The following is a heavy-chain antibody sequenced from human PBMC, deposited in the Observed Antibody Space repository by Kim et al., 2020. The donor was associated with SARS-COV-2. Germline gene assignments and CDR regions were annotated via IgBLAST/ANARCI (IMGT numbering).Heavy chain of an antibody. D-gene: IGHD3-10*01. Sequence: GGSLRLSCAASGFTFDDYAMHWVRQAPGKGLEWVSGISWNSGSIGYADSVKGRFTISRDNAKNSLYLQMNSLRAEDTALYYCAKYYGSGSYYMPGDAFDIWGQGTMVTVSS. CDR2: ISWNSGSI. CDR3: AKYYGSGSYYMPGDAFDI. J-gene: IGHJ3*02. V-gene: IGHV3-9*01. CDR1: GFTFDDYA.